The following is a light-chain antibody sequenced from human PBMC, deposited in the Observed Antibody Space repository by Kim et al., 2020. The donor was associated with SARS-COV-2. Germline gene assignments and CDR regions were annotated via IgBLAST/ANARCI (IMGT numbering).Light chain of an antibody. Sequence: AIQLAQSPSSLSASLGDRVTITCRASQGIGTSLAWYRQRPGKAPQLLREGTSTLESGVPSGFTGSGSGTDFILTISSLQPEDFATYYCQQFKSFPPTFGQGTKVDIK. J-gene: IGKJ1*01. V-gene: IGKV1-13*02. CDR3: QQFKSFPPT. CDR2: GTS. CDR1: QGIGTS.